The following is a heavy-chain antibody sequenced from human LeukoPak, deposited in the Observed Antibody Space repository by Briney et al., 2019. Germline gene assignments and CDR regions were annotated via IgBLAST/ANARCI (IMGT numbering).Heavy chain of an antibody. V-gene: IGHV4-59*08. CDR2: IHYSGHT. CDR3: ARLGKEVTYRAYYLDY. Sequence: PSETLSLTCTVSGGSISTDYWSWLRQPPGKGLEYIAFIHYSGHTNYNPSLKSRVTISIDTYKNQFSLNLSSMNDADTAVYYCARLGKEVTYRAYYLDYWGQGTLVTVSS. D-gene: IGHD1-26*01. J-gene: IGHJ4*02. CDR1: GGSISTDY.